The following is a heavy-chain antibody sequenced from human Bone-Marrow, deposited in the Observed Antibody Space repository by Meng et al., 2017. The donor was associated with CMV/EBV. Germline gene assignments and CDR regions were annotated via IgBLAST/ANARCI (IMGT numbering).Heavy chain of an antibody. CDR2: IYYSGST. J-gene: IGHJ4*02. V-gene: IGHV4-39*07. CDR3: ARYDFWTSPEGGYFDS. D-gene: IGHD3-3*01. Sequence: SETLSLTCTVSGGSISSSSYYWGWIRQPPGKGLEWIGSIYYSGSTYYNPSLKSRVSMSVDTSKNQLSLILEAVTAADTAVYYCARYDFWTSPEGGYFDSWGQGTLVTLSS. CDR1: GGSISSSSYY.